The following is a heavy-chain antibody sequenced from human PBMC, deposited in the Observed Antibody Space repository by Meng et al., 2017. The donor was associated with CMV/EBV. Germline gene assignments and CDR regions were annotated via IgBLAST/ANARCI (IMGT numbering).Heavy chain of an antibody. Sequence: SVKVSCKASGGTFSSYAISWVRQAPGQGLEWMGGIIPIFGTANYAQKFQGRVTITTDESTSTAYMELSSLRSEDTAVYYCARTGKKWELLPYYYYYGIDVWGQGTTVTVSS. J-gene: IGHJ6*02. D-gene: IGHD1-26*01. CDR1: GGTFSSYA. CDR3: ARTGKKWELLPYYYYYGIDV. CDR2: IIPIFGTA. V-gene: IGHV1-69*05.